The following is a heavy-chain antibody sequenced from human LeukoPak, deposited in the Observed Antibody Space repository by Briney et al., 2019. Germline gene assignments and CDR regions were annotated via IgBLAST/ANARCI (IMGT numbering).Heavy chain of an antibody. CDR3: ARYSSTWPYWYFDL. CDR2: ISHSGNT. D-gene: IGHD6-13*01. V-gene: IGHV4-30-2*01. Sequence: SETLSLTCAVSGGSITSGSHSWSWIRQPPGKGLEWIGYISHSGNTYYNPSLNSRVTILTDKSKNQFSLKLTSVTAAATAVYYCARYSSTWPYWYFDLWGRGTLVTVSS. J-gene: IGHJ2*01. CDR1: GGSITSGSHS.